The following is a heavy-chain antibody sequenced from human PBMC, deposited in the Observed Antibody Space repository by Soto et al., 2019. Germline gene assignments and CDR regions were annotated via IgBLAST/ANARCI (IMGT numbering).Heavy chain of an antibody. Sequence: ASVKVSCKASGYTFTSYYMHWVRQAPGQGLEWMGIIKPTGGSTTYAQKFQGRVTMTRDTSTSTVYMEVSSLRSEDTAVYYCARAAYYYESSGYYPGDYWGQGTLVTVSS. CDR1: GYTFTSYY. D-gene: IGHD3-22*01. J-gene: IGHJ4*02. CDR3: ARAAYYYESSGYYPGDY. V-gene: IGHV1-46*01. CDR2: IKPTGGST.